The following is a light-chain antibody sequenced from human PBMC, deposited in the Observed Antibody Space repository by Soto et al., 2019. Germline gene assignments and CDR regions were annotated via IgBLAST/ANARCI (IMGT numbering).Light chain of an antibody. CDR1: QSVSSN. CDR2: SAS. Sequence: EIVMTQSPATLSASPGERATLSCRASQSVSSNLAWHQQKPGQAPRLLIYSASTRATGTPARFSGSGSGTEFTLTISSLLSEDIAVYYCQQYDIWPITFGQGTRLEIK. J-gene: IGKJ5*01. CDR3: QQYDIWPIT. V-gene: IGKV3-15*01.